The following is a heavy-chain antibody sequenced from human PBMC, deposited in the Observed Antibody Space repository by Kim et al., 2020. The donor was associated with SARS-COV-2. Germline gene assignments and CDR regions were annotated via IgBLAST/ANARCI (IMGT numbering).Heavy chain of an antibody. CDR3: VRGQQWLIKN. D-gene: IGHD6-19*01. Sequence: GGSLRLSCAASGFTFDDYVIQWVRQVPGKGLEWVSLISRDGGEIKYADSVKGRFTISRDNSKKSVYLQMNSLRSEDTALYYCVRGQQWLIKNWGQGTQVTVPS. J-gene: IGHJ4*02. V-gene: IGHV3-43*02. CDR2: ISRDGGEI. CDR1: GFTFDDYV.